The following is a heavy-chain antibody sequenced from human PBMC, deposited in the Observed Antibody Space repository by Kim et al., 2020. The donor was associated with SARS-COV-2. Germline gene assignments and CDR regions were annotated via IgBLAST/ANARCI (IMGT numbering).Heavy chain of an antibody. V-gene: IGHV3-74*01. CDR1: GFTFSSYW. CDR3: ARVRYYGSGSYTYYYGMDV. Sequence: GGSLRLSCAASGFTFSSYWMHWVRQAPGKGLVWVSRINSDGSSTSYADSVKGRFTISRDNAKNTLYLQMNSLRAEDTAVYYCARVRYYGSGSYTYYYGMDVWGQGTTVTVSS. D-gene: IGHD3-10*01. CDR2: INSDGSST. J-gene: IGHJ6*02.